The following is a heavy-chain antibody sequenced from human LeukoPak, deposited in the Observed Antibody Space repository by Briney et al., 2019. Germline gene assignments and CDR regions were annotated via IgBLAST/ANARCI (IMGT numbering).Heavy chain of an antibody. D-gene: IGHD4-23*01. CDR3: AWGPNYGGNSGYFDY. CDR1: GFTFSSYS. V-gene: IGHV3-21*01. Sequence: GGSLRLSCAASGFTFSSYSMNWVRQAPGKGLEWVSSISSSSYIYYADSVKGRFTISRDNAKNSLYLQMNSLRAEDTAVYYCAWGPNYGGNSGYFDYWGQGTLVTVSS. J-gene: IGHJ4*02. CDR2: ISSSSYI.